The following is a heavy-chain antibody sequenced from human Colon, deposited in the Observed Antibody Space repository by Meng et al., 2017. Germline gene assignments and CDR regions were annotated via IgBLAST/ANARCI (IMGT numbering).Heavy chain of an antibody. V-gene: IGHV1-69-2*01. D-gene: IGHD3-10*01. J-gene: IGHJ1*01. Sequence: SGAKVKKPGATVKISCKVSGYSFIDYYIHLVQQAPGKGPEWVGRVDPKDGETTLAEKFQGRVTITADTSTDTAYMELRSLRSEDTAVYYCGKSYYQEGSFIDLWGQGTLVTVSS. CDR3: GKSYYQEGSFIDL. CDR1: GYSFIDYY. CDR2: VDPKDGET.